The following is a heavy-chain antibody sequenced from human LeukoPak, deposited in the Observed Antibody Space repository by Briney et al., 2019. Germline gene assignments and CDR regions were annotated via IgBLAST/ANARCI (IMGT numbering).Heavy chain of an antibody. Sequence: PGGSLRLSCAASGFTFSSYAMTWVRQVPGRGPEWVANVNRDGSETYYLDSVKGRFTISKDNAKNSLYLKMNSLRAEDTALYHCARNNGMDVWGQGTTVIVSS. J-gene: IGHJ6*02. CDR1: GFTFSSYA. CDR2: VNRDGSET. CDR3: ARNNGMDV. V-gene: IGHV3-7*03.